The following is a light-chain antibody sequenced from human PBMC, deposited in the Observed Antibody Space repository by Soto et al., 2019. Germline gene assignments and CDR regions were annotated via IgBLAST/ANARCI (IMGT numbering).Light chain of an antibody. CDR2: EVS. CDR3: TSYTRTRNLL. V-gene: IGLV2-14*01. Sequence: QSALTQPPSASGSLGQSVTISCTGAGTDVGAYNYVSWYQHHPGRAPKLIIFEVSHRPSGVSDRFSASKSGNTASLTISGLQTEDEADYYCTSYTRTRNLLFGGGTQLTVL. CDR1: GTDVGAYNY. J-gene: IGLJ2*01.